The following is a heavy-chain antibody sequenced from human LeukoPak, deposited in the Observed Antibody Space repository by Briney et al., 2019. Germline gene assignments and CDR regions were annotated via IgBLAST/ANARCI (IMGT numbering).Heavy chain of an antibody. D-gene: IGHD6-19*01. CDR3: ARSRWLDAFDY. V-gene: IGHV3-74*01. Sequence: GSLRLSCAASGFTFSSYWMHWVRQAPGKGLVWVSRINSDGSTTNYADSVKGRFTISRDNAKNTLYLQMNSLRADDAAVYYCARSRWLDAFDYWGQGALVTVSP. J-gene: IGHJ4*02. CDR1: GFTFSSYW. CDR2: INSDGSTT.